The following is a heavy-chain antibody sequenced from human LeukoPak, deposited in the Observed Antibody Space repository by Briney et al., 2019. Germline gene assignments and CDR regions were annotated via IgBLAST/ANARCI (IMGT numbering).Heavy chain of an antibody. CDR2: IHHSGIT. CDR1: GYSITSGSY. V-gene: IGHV4-38-2*01. D-gene: IGHD1-26*01. CDR3: ARRPGGDAFDI. J-gene: IGHJ3*02. Sequence: SETLSLTCAVSGYSITSGSYWGWIRQPPGKGLEWIGSIHHSGITYYNPSLKSRVTISVDTSKNQFSLKLSSVTAADTAVYYCARRPGGDAFDIWGQGTMVTVSS.